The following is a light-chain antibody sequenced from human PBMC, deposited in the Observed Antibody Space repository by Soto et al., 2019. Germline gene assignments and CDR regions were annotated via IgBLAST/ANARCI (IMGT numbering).Light chain of an antibody. CDR3: CSYAGGDTFFL. CDR1: SGDFGSYIP. Sequence: QSVLTQPPSVSGSPGQPITISCPGTSGDFGSYIPVSWYQQLPGKAPKLIIYEVTKRPSGVSNRFSGSKSGNTASLTISGLQAEDEAEYFCCSYAGGDTFFLFGTGTKVTVL. V-gene: IGLV2-23*02. J-gene: IGLJ1*01. CDR2: EVT.